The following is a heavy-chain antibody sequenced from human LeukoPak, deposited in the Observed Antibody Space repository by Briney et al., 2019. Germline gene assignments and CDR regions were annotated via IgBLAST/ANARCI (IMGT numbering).Heavy chain of an antibody. Sequence: SETLSLTCTVSGGSISSYYWSWIRQPPGKGLEWIGYIYYSGSTNYKPSLKSRVTISVDTSKNQFSLRLNSVTAADTAMYYCAKSGGYGLIDYWGQGTRVTVSS. V-gene: IGHV4-59*08. D-gene: IGHD1-26*01. CDR1: GGSISSYY. J-gene: IGHJ4*02. CDR3: AKSGGYGLIDY. CDR2: IYYSGST.